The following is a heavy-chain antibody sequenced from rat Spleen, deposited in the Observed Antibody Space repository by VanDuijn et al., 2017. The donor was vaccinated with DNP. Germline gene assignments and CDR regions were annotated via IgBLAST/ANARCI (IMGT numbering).Heavy chain of an antibody. J-gene: IGHJ2*01. D-gene: IGHD4-3*01. CDR2: ISPSGEYS. CDR3: TRGGTYYLDY. CDR1: GIIFSNYG. Sequence: EVQLVESGGGLVQPGRSLKLSCAASGIIFSNYGMHWIRQAPTKGLEWVASISPSGEYSHYRDSVKGRFTISRDNAKDTQYLQMDSLRPEDTATYYCTRGGTYYLDYWGQGVLVTVSS. V-gene: IGHV5S13*01.